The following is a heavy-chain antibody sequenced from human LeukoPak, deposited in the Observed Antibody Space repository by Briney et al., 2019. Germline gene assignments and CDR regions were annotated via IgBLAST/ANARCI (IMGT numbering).Heavy chain of an antibody. J-gene: IGHJ3*02. CDR1: GFTFSRYG. Sequence: GGSLRLSCGASGFTFSRYGMHGVRQAPGKGLEWVAIIWYDGSNKYYADSVKGRFTISRDNSKNTLYLQMNSLRAEDTAEYYCAKGRGRFLEWLSDAFDIWGQGTMVTVSS. V-gene: IGHV3-30*02. D-gene: IGHD3-3*01. CDR3: AKGRGRFLEWLSDAFDI. CDR2: IWYDGSNK.